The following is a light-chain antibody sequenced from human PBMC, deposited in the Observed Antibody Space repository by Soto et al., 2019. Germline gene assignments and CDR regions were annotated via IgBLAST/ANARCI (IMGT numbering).Light chain of an antibody. Sequence: QSALTQPRPVSGSPGQSVTISCTGTSSDVGGYNYVSWYQRHPGKAPKVMIYDVSKRPSGVPNRLSGSKSGNTASLTISGLQAEDEADYYCCSYAGSPYVFGTGTKVTVL. CDR2: DVS. V-gene: IGLV2-11*01. CDR1: SSDVGGYNY. CDR3: CSYAGSPYV. J-gene: IGLJ1*01.